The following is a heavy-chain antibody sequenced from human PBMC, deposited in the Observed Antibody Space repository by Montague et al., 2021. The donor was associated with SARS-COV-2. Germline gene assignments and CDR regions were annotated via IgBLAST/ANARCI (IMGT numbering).Heavy chain of an antibody. V-gene: IGHV4-39*01. CDR1: GGSISSSSYY. CDR2: IYYSGST. D-gene: IGHD3-9*01. CDR3: ASVLYYDILTGWYGMDV. J-gene: IGHJ6*02. Sequence: ETLSLTCTVSGGSISSSSYYWGWIRQPPGKGLEWIGSIYYSGSTYYNPSLKSRVAISVDTSKNQFSLKLSSVTAAGTAVYYCASVLYYDILTGWYGMDVWGQGTTVTVSS.